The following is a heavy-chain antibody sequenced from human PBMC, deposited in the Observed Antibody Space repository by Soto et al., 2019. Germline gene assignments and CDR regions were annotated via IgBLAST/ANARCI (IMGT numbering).Heavy chain of an antibody. Sequence: QVQLQESGPGLVKPSQTLSLTCTVSGGSISSGGYYWSWIRQHPGKGLEWIGYIYYSGSTYYTPPLKPRVTIAVDTSKNQFSLKLSSVTAAATAVYYCARDLGGTSNNWFDPWGQGTLVTVSS. D-gene: IGHD2-2*01. CDR1: GGSISSGGYY. CDR3: ARDLGGTSNNWFDP. J-gene: IGHJ5*02. V-gene: IGHV4-31*03. CDR2: IYYSGST.